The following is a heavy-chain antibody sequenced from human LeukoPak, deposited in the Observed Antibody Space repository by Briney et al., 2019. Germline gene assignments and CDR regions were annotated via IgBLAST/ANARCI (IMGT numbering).Heavy chain of an antibody. D-gene: IGHD1-26*01. J-gene: IGHJ4*02. V-gene: IGHV4-61*01. CDR2: IYYSGST. Sequence: SETLSLTCTVSGGSVSSGSYYWSWLRQPPGKGLEWIGYIYYSGSTNYNPSLKSRVTISVDTSKNQFSLKLSSVTAADTAVYYCAKDFIRTGSHLPKTYFDYWGQGTLVTVSS. CDR1: GGSVSSGSYY. CDR3: AKDFIRTGSHLPKTYFDY.